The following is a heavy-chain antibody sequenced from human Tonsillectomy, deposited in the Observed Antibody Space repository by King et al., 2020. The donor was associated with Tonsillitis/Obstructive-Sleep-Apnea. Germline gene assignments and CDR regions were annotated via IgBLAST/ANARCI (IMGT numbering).Heavy chain of an antibody. CDR1: GFTVSSNY. CDR3: ARNSYCSSTSCYQHYYYYYMDV. CDR2: IYSGGST. Sequence: VQLVESGGGLIQPGGSLRLSCAASGFTVSSNYMSWVRQAPGKGLEWVSVIYSGGSTYYADSVKGRFTISRDNSKNTLYLQMNSLRAEDTAVYYCARNSYCSSTSCYQHYYYYYMDVWGKGTTVTVSS. D-gene: IGHD2-2*01. J-gene: IGHJ6*03. V-gene: IGHV3-53*01.